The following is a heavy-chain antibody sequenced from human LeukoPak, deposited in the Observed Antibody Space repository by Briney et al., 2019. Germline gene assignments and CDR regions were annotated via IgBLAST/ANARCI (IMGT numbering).Heavy chain of an antibody. CDR2: SYPGDSDT. CDR3: ARQDDSSGYYFKPDAFDI. V-gene: IGHV5-51*01. D-gene: IGHD3-22*01. J-gene: IGHJ3*02. CDR1: GYIFTGYW. Sequence: GGSLLISGKGSGYIFTGYWIGWVRQVRGKGLEWRGISYPGDSDTRYSPSFQGQVTISADKSISTAYLQWSSLKASDTAMYYCARQDDSSGYYFKPDAFDIWGQGTMVTASS.